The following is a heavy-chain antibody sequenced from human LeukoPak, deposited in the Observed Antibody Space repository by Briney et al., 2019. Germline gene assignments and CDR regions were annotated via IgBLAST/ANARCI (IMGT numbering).Heavy chain of an antibody. V-gene: IGHV3-21*01. D-gene: IGHD3-3*01. Sequence: GGSLRLSCAASGFTFSRYTMNWVRQVPGKGLEWVSSISGTSSYRYYAESVKGRFSISRDDATNSVYLQMNSLRVEDTAVYYCARDASPYDSINWFDPWGQGTLATVSS. CDR3: ARDASPYDSINWFDP. J-gene: IGHJ5*02. CDR1: GFTFSRYT. CDR2: ISGTSSYR.